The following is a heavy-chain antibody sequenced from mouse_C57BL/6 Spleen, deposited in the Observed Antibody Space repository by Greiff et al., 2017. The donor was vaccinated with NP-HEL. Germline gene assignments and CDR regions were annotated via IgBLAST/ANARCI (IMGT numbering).Heavy chain of an antibody. CDR3: ARHYYGSSYIYYYAMDY. CDR2: ISSGGSYT. CDR1: GFTFSSYG. D-gene: IGHD1-1*01. V-gene: IGHV5-6*02. Sequence: DVKLVESGGDLVKPGGSLKLSCAASGFTFSSYGMSWVRQTPDKRLEWVATISSGGSYTYYPDSVKGRFTISRDNAKNTLYLQMSSLKSEDTAMYYCARHYYGSSYIYYYAMDYWGQGTSVTVSS. J-gene: IGHJ4*01.